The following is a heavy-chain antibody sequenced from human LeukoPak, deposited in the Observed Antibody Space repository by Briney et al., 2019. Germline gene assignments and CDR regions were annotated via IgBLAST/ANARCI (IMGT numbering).Heavy chain of an antibody. CDR1: GFTFTSYS. CDR3: ARGRYGDYH. V-gene: IGHV3-74*01. Sequence: GGSLRLSCAASGFTFTSYSMNWVRQAPGKGLEWVSGINPDGSTTTYADSVKGRFTISRENAKSTLYLHMNILRVEDTAVYYCARGRYGDYHWGQGILVTVSS. J-gene: IGHJ4*02. CDR2: INPDGSTT. D-gene: IGHD4-17*01.